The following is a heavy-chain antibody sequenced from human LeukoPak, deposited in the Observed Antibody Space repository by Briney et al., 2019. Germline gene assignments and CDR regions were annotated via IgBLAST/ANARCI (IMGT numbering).Heavy chain of an antibody. CDR2: IIPIFGTA. CDR1: GGTFSSYA. V-gene: IGHV1-69*13. Sequence: PGASVKVSCKASGGTFSSYAISWVRQAPGQGLEWMGGIIPIFGTANYAQKFQGRVTITADESTSTAYMELSSLRSEDTAVYYCATRGPNRGYCSSTSCYNHYYYYMDVWGKGTTVTVSS. CDR3: ATRGPNRGYCSSTSCYNHYYYYMDV. J-gene: IGHJ6*03. D-gene: IGHD2-2*02.